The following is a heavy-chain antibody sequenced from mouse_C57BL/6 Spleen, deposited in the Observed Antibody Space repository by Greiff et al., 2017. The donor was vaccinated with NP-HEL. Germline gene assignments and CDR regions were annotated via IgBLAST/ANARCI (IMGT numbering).Heavy chain of an antibody. V-gene: IGHV5-16*01. CDR1: GFTFSDYY. CDR3: ARDEGRNYAMDY. J-gene: IGHJ4*01. CDR2: INYDGSST. Sequence: EVQVVESEGGLVQPGSSMKLSCTASGFTFSDYYMAWVRQVPEKGLEWVANINYDGSSTYYLDSLKSRFIISRDNAKNILYLQMSSLKSEDTATYYCARDEGRNYAMDYWGQGTSVTVSS.